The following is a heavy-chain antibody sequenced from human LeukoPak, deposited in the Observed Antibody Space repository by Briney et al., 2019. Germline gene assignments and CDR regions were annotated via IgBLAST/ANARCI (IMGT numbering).Heavy chain of an antibody. CDR1: GFTFSDYY. Sequence: GGSLRLSCAASGFTFSDYYMSWIRQAPGKGLEWVSYISSGGRTIYYADSVKGRFTMSRDNAKNSLYLQMNSLRAEDTAVYYCAKGSKGGGDCYSKHWGQGTLVTVSS. J-gene: IGHJ1*01. CDR2: ISSGGRTI. CDR3: AKGSKGGGDCYSKH. D-gene: IGHD2-21*02. V-gene: IGHV3-11*01.